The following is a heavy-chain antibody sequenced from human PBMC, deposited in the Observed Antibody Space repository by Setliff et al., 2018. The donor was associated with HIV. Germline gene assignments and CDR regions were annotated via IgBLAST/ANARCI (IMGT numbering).Heavy chain of an antibody. J-gene: IGHJ4*02. D-gene: IGHD3-3*01. CDR3: ARAVREKVFRFLEWPAYYDS. Sequence: PGASLKISCQGLGNMFTNNWIAWVRQMPGKGLEWMGIIYPADSDTTYNPSLQGQATISADKSISTAYLQWSTLKASDTAMYYCARAVREKVFRFLEWPAYYDSWGQGTLVTV. V-gene: IGHV5-51*01. CDR1: GNMFTNNW. CDR2: IYPADSDT.